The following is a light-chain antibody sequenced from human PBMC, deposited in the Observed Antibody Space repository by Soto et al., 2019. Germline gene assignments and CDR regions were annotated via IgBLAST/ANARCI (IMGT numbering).Light chain of an antibody. CDR2: DVS. CDR3: CSYAGSYTDV. CDR1: SSDVGGYNY. V-gene: IGLV2-11*01. Sequence: QSALTQPRSVSGSPGQSVTISCTGTSSDVGGYNYVSWDQQHTGKAPKLMIYDVSKRPSGVPDRFSGSKSGNAASLTIYGLQAEDDADDYCCSYAGSYTDVFGTGTKVTVL. J-gene: IGLJ1*01.